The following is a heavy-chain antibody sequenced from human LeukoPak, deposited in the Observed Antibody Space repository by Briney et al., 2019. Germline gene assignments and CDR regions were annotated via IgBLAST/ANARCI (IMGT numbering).Heavy chain of an antibody. V-gene: IGHV1-69*06. CDR3: ARRRRLQNNWFDP. Sequence: SVKVSCKASGYTFTSYDINWVRQATGQGLEWMGGIIPIFGTANYAQKFQGRVTITADKSTSTAYMELSSLRSEDTAVYYCARRRRLQNNWFDPWGQGTLVTVSS. CDR2: IIPIFGTA. J-gene: IGHJ5*02. CDR1: GYTFTSYD.